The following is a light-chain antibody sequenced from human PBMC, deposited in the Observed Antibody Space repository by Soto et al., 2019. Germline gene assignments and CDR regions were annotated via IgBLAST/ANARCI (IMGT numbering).Light chain of an antibody. CDR2: DAS. CDR3: QQRSNWPPGYT. CDR1: QSISSY. Sequence: EIVLTQSPATLSLSPGERATLSCRASQSISSYLAWYQQKPGQAPRLLISDASNRATGIPARFSGSGSGTDFTLTISSLEPEAFAVYYCQQRSNWPPGYTFGQGTKLEI. V-gene: IGKV3-11*01. J-gene: IGKJ2*01.